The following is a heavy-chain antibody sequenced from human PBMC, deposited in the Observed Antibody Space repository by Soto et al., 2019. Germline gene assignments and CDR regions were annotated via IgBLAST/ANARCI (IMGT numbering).Heavy chain of an antibody. Sequence: GGSLRLSCAASGFTFSNAWMNWVRQAPGKGLEWVGRIKSKTDGGTTDYAAPVKGRFTISRDDSKNTLYLQMNSLKTEDTAVYYCTTDPGNDILTDYYHHIDYWGQGTLVTVSS. D-gene: IGHD3-9*01. CDR3: TTDPGNDILTDYYHHIDY. J-gene: IGHJ4*02. CDR2: IKSKTDGGTT. V-gene: IGHV3-15*07. CDR1: GFTFSNAW.